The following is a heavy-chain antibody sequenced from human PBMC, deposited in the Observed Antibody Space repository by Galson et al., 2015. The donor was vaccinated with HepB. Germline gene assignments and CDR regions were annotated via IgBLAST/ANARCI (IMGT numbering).Heavy chain of an antibody. CDR2: ITSSSTYI. CDR1: GFMFNSYS. Sequence: SLRLSCAASGFMFNSYSMNWVRQAPGKGLEWIASITSSSTYIYYADSAKGRFTISRDNAENSLYLQMNSLRAEDAAVYYCVRDQGIVVVNYFDYWGQGTLVAVSS. J-gene: IGHJ4*02. CDR3: VRDQGIVVVNYFDY. V-gene: IGHV3-21*01. D-gene: IGHD2-15*01.